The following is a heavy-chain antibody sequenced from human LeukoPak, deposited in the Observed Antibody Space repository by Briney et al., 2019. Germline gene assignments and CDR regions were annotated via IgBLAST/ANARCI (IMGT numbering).Heavy chain of an antibody. CDR3: ARGAMLYDFWSGYHFDY. CDR1: GGTFSSYA. V-gene: IGHV1-69*01. Sequence: SVKVSCKASGGTFSSYAISWVRQAPGQGLEWMGGIIPIFGTANYAQKFQDRVTITADESTSTAYMELSSLRSEDTAVYYCARGAMLYDFWSGYHFDYWGQGTLVTVSS. D-gene: IGHD3-3*01. CDR2: IIPIFGTA. J-gene: IGHJ4*02.